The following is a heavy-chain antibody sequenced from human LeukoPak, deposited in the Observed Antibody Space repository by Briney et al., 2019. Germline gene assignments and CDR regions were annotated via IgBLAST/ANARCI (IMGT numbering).Heavy chain of an antibody. CDR1: GYSXTSYY. V-gene: IGHV1-2*02. J-gene: IGHJ4*02. D-gene: IGHD3-10*01. CDR2: ISPNSGGT. Sequence: ASVKVSCKASGYSXTSYYMHWVRQAPGQGLEWMAWISPNSGGTNYVQKFQGRVTVTRDTSISTDYMEISGLTSDDTALYYCAREPSGSGGYDYWGQGTLVTVSS. CDR3: AREPSGSGGYDY.